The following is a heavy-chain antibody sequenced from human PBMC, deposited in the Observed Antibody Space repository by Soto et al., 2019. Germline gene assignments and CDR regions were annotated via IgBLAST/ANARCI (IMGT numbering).Heavy chain of an antibody. CDR1: GLTFNRAG. V-gene: IGHV3-30*18. CDR2: ISDDGNIK. Sequence: LRLSCAASGLTFNRAGMHWVRQAPGKGLEWVALISDDGNIKYYADSVEGRFTISRDNSKDTLYLQMNSLRVEDTAVYYCAKDKGKRYFDYWGQGXLVTVPS. CDR3: AKDKGKRYFDY. J-gene: IGHJ4*02.